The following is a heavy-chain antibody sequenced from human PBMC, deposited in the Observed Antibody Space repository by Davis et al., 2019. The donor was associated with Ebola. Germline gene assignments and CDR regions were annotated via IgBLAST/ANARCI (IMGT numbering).Heavy chain of an antibody. Sequence: ASVKVSCKASGYTFTSYGISWVRQAPGQGLEWMGWISTYNGNTVYGKKLQGRVTMTTDTSTSTAYMELSRLRSDDTAVYYCARGGRLLWFGELLSFDYWGQGTLVTVSS. CDR1: GYTFTSYG. D-gene: IGHD3-10*01. V-gene: IGHV1-18*01. CDR3: ARGGRLLWFGELLSFDY. CDR2: ISTYNGNT. J-gene: IGHJ4*02.